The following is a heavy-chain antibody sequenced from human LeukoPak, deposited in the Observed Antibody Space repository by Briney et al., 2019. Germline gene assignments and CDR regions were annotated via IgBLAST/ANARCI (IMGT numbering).Heavy chain of an antibody. CDR1: GFTFSSYG. CDR2: IWYDGSNK. V-gene: IGHV3-33*01. D-gene: IGHD2-2*01. J-gene: IGHJ4*02. Sequence: PGGSLRLSCAASGFTFSSYGMHWVRQAPGKGLEWVAVIWYDGSNKYYADSVKGRFTISRDNSKNTLYPQMNSLRAEDTAVYYCATHCSSTSCYDYWGQGTLVTVSS. CDR3: ATHCSSTSCYDY.